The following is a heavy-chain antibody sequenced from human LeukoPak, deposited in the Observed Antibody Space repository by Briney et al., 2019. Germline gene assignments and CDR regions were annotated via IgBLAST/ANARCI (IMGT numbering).Heavy chain of an antibody. V-gene: IGHV4-59*01. J-gene: IGHJ4*02. D-gene: IGHD4-17*01. CDR1: GGSISPYF. Sequence: SETLSLTCTVSGGSISPYFWGWIRQPPGKGLEWIGNIYYGGNTNYNPSLKSRVTISVDTSKSQFSVRLNSVTAADTAIYYCARISGPSDYGDFDYWGQGTQVTVSS. CDR3: ARISGPSDYGDFDY. CDR2: IYYGGNT.